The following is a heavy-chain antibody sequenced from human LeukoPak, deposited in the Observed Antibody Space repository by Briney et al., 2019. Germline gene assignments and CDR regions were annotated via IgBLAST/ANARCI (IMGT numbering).Heavy chain of an antibody. J-gene: IGHJ4*02. V-gene: IGHV3-7*01. CDR2: IKQDGSEK. CDR3: AKAVDY. Sequence: GGSLRLSCAASGFTFGSYWMSWVRQAPGKGLEWVANIKQDGSEKYYADSVKGRFTISRDNSKNTLYLQMNSLRAEDTAVYYCAKAVDYWGQGTLVTVSS. CDR1: GFTFGSYW.